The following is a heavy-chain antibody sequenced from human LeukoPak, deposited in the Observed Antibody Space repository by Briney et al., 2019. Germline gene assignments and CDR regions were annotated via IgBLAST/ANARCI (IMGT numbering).Heavy chain of an antibody. V-gene: IGHV3-53*01. Sequence: GGSLRLSCAASGFTVSSNYMSWVRQAPGKGLQWVSVINSGGSTDYADSVKGRFTISRDNSKNTLYLQMNSLRAEDTAVYYCARYRDSGGRLAFDIWGQGTMVTISS. CDR1: GFTVSSNY. CDR2: INSGGST. D-gene: IGHD2-15*01. CDR3: ARYRDSGGRLAFDI. J-gene: IGHJ3*02.